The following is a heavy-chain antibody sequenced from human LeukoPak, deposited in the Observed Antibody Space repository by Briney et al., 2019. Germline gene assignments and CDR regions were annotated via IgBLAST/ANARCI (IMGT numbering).Heavy chain of an antibody. Sequence: SVKVSCKASGGTFSSYAISWVRQAPGQGLEWMGRIIPILGIANYAQKFQGRVTMTTDTSTSTAYMELRSLRSDDTAVYYCARLSPYYDFWSGPDYWGQGTLVTVSS. CDR3: ARLSPYYDFWSGPDY. J-gene: IGHJ4*02. CDR1: GGTFSSYA. V-gene: IGHV1-69*04. CDR2: IIPILGIA. D-gene: IGHD3-3*01.